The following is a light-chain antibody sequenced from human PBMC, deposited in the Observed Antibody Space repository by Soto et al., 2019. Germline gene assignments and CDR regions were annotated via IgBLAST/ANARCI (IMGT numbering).Light chain of an antibody. CDR3: QQYHNWPPAWP. J-gene: IGKJ1*01. CDR1: ESISRN. CDR2: GAS. V-gene: IGKV3-15*01. Sequence: EIVMTQSPATLSVSPGESATLSCRASESISRNLAWYQQKPGQAPRLLVYGASTRASGVAARFSGGGSGTDFTLSISSLQSEDFAIYHCQQYHNWPPAWPFCQGTKVDIK.